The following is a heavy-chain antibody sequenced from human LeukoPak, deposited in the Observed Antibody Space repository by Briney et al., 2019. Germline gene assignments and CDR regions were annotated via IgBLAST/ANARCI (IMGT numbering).Heavy chain of an antibody. CDR2: ISPYNANT. J-gene: IGHJ4*02. CDR3: ARGIAAAGSGY. Sequence: ASVKVSCKTSGYTFTTYGISWVRQAPGQGLEWMGWISPYNANTNYAQKLQGRVTMTTDTSTSTAYMELRSLRSDDTAVYYCARGIAAAGSGYWGQGTLVTVSS. V-gene: IGHV1-18*01. D-gene: IGHD6-13*01. CDR1: GYTFTTYG.